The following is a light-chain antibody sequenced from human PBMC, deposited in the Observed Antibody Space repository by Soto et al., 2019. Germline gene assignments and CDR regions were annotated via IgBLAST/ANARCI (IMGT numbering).Light chain of an antibody. CDR1: ESVGSD. Sequence: ENVLTQSPATLSLSPGEGATLSCRASESVGSDLAWDQRKPGQPPRLLIYDVSGRATGVPARFSGSGSGTDFTLTISSLEPEDFAVYYCQQRDSWPLTFGGGTKVEIK. J-gene: IGKJ4*01. CDR2: DVS. V-gene: IGKV3-11*01. CDR3: QQRDSWPLT.